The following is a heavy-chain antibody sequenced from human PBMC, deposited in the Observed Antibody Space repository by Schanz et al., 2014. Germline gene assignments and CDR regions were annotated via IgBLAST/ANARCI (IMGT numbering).Heavy chain of an antibody. CDR1: GFAVDNYY. Sequence: EVQLVASGGGLVQPGGSLRLSCAASGFAVDNYYMRCVRQDPGRGLEWVSIIFNHGRTYYADSVKGRFTISRDSCKNTLSLQMNSLRVGDMAVYYCERAGGGRDGWCFDLWGRGTLVAVSS. V-gene: IGHV3-66*02. D-gene: IGHD3-16*01. CDR3: ERAGGGRDGWCFDL. J-gene: IGHJ2*01. CDR2: IFNHGRT.